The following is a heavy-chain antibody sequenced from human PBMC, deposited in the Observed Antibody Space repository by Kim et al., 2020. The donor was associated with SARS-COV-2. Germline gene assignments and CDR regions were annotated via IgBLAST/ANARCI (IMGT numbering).Heavy chain of an antibody. CDR1: GFNFGDYA. Sequence: GGSLRLSCAASGFNFGDYAMHWVRQGPGKGLEWVAGINWNGGQSAYVDSVKGRFFISRDDGKNSLYLQMNSLREDDTAFYYCAKDIWDVEQKTSGGAGIFDLWGQGTLVTVSS. V-gene: IGHV3-9*01. D-gene: IGHD3-10*01. J-gene: IGHJ5*02. CDR3: AKDIWDVEQKTSGGAGIFDL. CDR2: INWNGGQS.